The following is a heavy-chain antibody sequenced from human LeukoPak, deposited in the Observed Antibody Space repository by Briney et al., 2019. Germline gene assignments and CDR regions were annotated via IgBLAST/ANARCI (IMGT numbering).Heavy chain of an antibody. Sequence: SETLSLTCTVSGYSISSGYYWGWIRQPPGKGLEWIGSIYHSGSTYYNPSLKSRVTISVDTSKNQFSLKLSSVTAADTAVYYCALSGTNYFDYWGQGTLVTVSS. CDR2: IYHSGST. CDR3: ALSGTNYFDY. J-gene: IGHJ4*02. CDR1: GYSISSGYY. V-gene: IGHV4-38-2*02. D-gene: IGHD6-13*01.